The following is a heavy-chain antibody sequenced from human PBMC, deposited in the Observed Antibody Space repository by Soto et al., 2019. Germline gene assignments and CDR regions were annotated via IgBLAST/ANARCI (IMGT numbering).Heavy chain of an antibody. Sequence: SETLSLTCTVSVGSVISGSYYWSWIRQPPGKGLEWIGYIYYSGSTNYNPSLKSRVTISVDTSKNQFSLKLSSVTAEDTAVYYCAKDGSHNFDYWGQGTLVTVS. CDR2: IYYSGST. J-gene: IGHJ4*02. CDR1: VGSVISGSYY. CDR3: AKDGSHNFDY. D-gene: IGHD1-26*01. V-gene: IGHV4-61*01.